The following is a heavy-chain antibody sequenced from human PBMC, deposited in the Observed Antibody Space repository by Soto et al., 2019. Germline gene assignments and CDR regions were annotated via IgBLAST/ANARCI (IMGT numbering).Heavy chain of an antibody. D-gene: IGHD1-1*01. V-gene: IGHV4-4*02. CDR3: ARVRQGCSANNCYFDP. CDR2: VHISGHS. Sequence: PSETLSLTCTLSGGSVRAPDWWNWVRQSPDKELEWIAEVHISGHSNYNPSLRSRVSVSIDSSKNQFYLNLSSVTAADTAIYYCARVRQGCSANNCYFDPWGQGTQVTVSS. J-gene: IGHJ5*01. CDR1: GGSVRAPDW.